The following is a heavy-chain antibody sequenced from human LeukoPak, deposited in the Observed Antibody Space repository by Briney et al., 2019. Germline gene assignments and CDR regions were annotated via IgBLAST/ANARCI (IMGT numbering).Heavy chain of an antibody. V-gene: IGHV4-39*07. J-gene: IGHJ3*02. CDR2: IYYSGST. Sequence: SETLSLTCTVSGGSISSSSYYWGWIRQPPGKGLEWIGSIYYSGSTYYNPSLKSRVTISVDTSKNQFSLKLSSVTAADTAVYYCARDPWASSWHPNDAFDIWGQGTMVTVSS. CDR3: ARDPWASSWHPNDAFDI. CDR1: GGSISSSSYY. D-gene: IGHD6-13*01.